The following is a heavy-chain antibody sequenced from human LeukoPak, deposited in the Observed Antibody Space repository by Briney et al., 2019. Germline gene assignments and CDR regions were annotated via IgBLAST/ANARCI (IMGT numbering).Heavy chain of an antibody. D-gene: IGHD6-19*01. V-gene: IGHV3-21*01. J-gene: IGHJ4*02. CDR3: ARAASYSSGWSFSGLLDY. Sequence: PGGSLRLSCAASGFTLSGYTFNWVRQAPGKGLEWVSSITGGNSDIYYADSVKGRFTISRDNAKNSLYLQMNSLRVEDTAVYYCARAASYSSGWSFSGLLDYWGQGTLVTVSS. CDR2: ITGGNSDI. CDR1: GFTLSGYT.